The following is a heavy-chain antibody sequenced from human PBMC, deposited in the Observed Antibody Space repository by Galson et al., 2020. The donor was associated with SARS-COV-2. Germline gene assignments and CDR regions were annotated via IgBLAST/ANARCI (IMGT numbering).Heavy chain of an antibody. Sequence: GGSLRLSCAASGFTFGDHAMHWVRQAPGKGLEWVSGISWNSDSVGYADAVKGRFTISRDNAKNSLYLEMKSLRPEDTALYYCAKDRPPDESTSPHDGARRKGWLTYYYCGMDVWCQGATVTGSS. CDR1: GFTFGDHA. CDR3: AKDRPPDESTSPHDGARRKGWLTYYYCGMDV. CDR2: ISWNSDSV. J-gene: IGHJ6*02. V-gene: IGHV3-9*01. D-gene: IGHD2-15*01.